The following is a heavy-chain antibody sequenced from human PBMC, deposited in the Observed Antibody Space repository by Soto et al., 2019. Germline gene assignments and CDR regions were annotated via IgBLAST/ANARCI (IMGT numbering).Heavy chain of an antibody. CDR1: GFTFSSYA. CDR2: ISGSGGST. J-gene: IGHJ6*02. D-gene: IGHD3-9*01. CDR3: AQDSLLGLLLTGSTQLMDV. Sequence: EVQLLESGGGLVQPGGSLRLSCAASGFTFSSYAMSWVRQAPGKGLEWVSAISGSGGSTYYADSVKGRFTISRDNSKNTLYLQMNSLRAEATAVYYCAQDSLLGLLLTGSTQLMDVWGQGTTVTVSS. V-gene: IGHV3-23*01.